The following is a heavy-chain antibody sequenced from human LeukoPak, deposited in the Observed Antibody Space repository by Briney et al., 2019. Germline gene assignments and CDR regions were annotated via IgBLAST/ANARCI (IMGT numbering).Heavy chain of an antibody. CDR2: IYYSGST. CDR1: GGSISSGDYY. V-gene: IGHV4-30-4*08. J-gene: IGHJ4*02. Sequence: SETLSLTCTVSGGSISSGDYYWSWIRQPPGKGLEWIGYIYYSGSTYYNPSLKSRVTISVDTSKNQSSLKLSSVTAADTAVYYCAREISGSYYVDYWGQGTLVTVSS. CDR3: AREISGSYYVDY. D-gene: IGHD1-26*01.